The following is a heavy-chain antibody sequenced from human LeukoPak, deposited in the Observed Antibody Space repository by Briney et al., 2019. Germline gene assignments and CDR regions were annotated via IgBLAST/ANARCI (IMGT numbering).Heavy chain of an antibody. J-gene: IGHJ5*02. D-gene: IGHD3-22*01. Sequence: EPLSLPCSLSGVSISSSVYLGGWLPPPRGKGGVGCGSIFLSGNPYYNPTRKSRVAISVATTKNNLSLKLSSVTAADTAVYYCARSHYYDSSGNYRLNWFDPWGQGTLVTVSS. CDR2: IFLSGNP. CDR3: ARSHYYDSSGNYRLNWFDP. V-gene: IGHV4-39*02. CDR1: GVSISSSVYL.